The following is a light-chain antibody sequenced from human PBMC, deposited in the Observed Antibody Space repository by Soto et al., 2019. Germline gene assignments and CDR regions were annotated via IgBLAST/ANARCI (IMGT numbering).Light chain of an antibody. CDR3: QQYNNWWT. CDR1: QSVSSN. Sequence: EIVMTQSPATLSVSPGERATLSCRASQSVSSNLSWYQQKPGQAPRLLIYGASTRATGIPARFSGSASGTECTLTISSLQSEYFTVYYCQQYNNWWTFGQGTKVEIK. V-gene: IGKV3-15*01. J-gene: IGKJ1*01. CDR2: GAS.